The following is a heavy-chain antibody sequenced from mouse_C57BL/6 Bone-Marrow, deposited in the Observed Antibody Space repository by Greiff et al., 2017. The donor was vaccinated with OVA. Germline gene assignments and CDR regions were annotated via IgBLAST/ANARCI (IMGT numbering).Heavy chain of an antibody. CDR3: ARYHNYYYGSSYGY. CDR2: IGPGSGST. CDR1: GYTFTDYY. V-gene: IGHV1-77*01. J-gene: IGHJ2*01. Sequence: VQLQQSGAELVKPGASVKISCKASGYTFTDYYITWVKQRPGQGLEWIGKIGPGSGSTYYNEKLKGKGTLTAEKSSSTAYMQLSSLTSEDSAVYFCARYHNYYYGSSYGYWGQGTTLTVSS. D-gene: IGHD1-1*01.